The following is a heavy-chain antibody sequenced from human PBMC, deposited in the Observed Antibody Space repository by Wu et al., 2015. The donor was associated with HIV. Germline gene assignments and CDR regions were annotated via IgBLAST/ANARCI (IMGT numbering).Heavy chain of an antibody. CDR1: GDGFTSYA. CDR3: ARNTDSVATSLYSLGV. V-gene: IGHV1-46*01. J-gene: IGHJ6*02. D-gene: IGHD5-12*01. CDR2: INPGGGGT. Sequence: QVHLVQFGGEVKKPGSSVKVTCKASGDGFTSYAVSWVRQAPGQGLEWMGKINPGGGGTTYTQKFQGRVTMTRDTSTSTVYMELSSLKSEDTAVYYCARNTDSVATSLYSLGVWGQGTTVIVSS.